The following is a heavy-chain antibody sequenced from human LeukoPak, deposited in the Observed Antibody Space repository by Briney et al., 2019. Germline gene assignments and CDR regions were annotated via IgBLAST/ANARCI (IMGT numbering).Heavy chain of an antibody. J-gene: IGHJ4*02. CDR3: AKDFPIAVAGIGLDY. D-gene: IGHD6-19*01. Sequence: GGSLRLSCAASGFTFSSYGMYWVRQAPGKGLEWVAFIRYDGSNKYYADSVKGRFTISRDNSKNTLYLQMNSLRAEDTAVYYCAKDFPIAVAGIGLDYWGQGTLVTVSS. CDR2: IRYDGSNK. V-gene: IGHV3-30*02. CDR1: GFTFSSYG.